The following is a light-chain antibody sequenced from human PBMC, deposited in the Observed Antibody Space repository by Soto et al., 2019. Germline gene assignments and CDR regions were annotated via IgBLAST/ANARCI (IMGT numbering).Light chain of an antibody. V-gene: IGKV1-39*01. CDR3: QQDSRTLT. Sequence: DIQMTQSPSSLSASVGDRVTITCRASQSIDRYLNWYQQKPGTAPKLLISGASSLRSGVPSRFSGSGSGTDFTLTINSLQPEDFATYYCQQDSRTLTFGGGTKVEIK. CDR2: GAS. CDR1: QSIDRY. J-gene: IGKJ4*01.